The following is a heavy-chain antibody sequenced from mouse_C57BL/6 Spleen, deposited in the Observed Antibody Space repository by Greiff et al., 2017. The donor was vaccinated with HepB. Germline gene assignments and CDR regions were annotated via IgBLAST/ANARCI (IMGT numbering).Heavy chain of an antibody. D-gene: IGHD3-3*01. J-gene: IGHJ2*01. Sequence: QVQLKQSGAELARPGASVKLSCKASGYTFTSYGISWVKQRTGQGLEWIGEIYPRSGNTYYNEKFKGKATLTADKSSSTAYMELRSLTSEDSAVYFCAREKLAVYYFDYWGQGTTLTVSS. V-gene: IGHV1-81*01. CDR1: GYTFTSYG. CDR3: AREKLAVYYFDY. CDR2: IYPRSGNT.